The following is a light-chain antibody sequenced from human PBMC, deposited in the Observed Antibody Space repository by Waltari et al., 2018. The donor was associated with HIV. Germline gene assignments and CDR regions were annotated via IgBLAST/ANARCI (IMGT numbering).Light chain of an antibody. Sequence: EVVLTQSPGTLSLSPGERVNLSCRASQSFSSNYLAWYQQKPGQAPRLLVYGASNRATGIPDRFSGSGSGTDYILTISRLEPEDFAVYYCQQYGSSRITFGPGTKVDFK. CDR3: QQYGSSRIT. J-gene: IGKJ3*01. V-gene: IGKV3-20*01. CDR2: GAS. CDR1: QSFSSNY.